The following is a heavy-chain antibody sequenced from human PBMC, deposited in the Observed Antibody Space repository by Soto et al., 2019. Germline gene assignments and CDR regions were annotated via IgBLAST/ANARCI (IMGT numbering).Heavy chain of an antibody. D-gene: IGHD5-18*01. CDR3: ARDFRDENTAADY. V-gene: IGHV3-30-3*01. J-gene: IGHJ4*02. CDR1: GFTFSSYA. CDR2: ISYDGSNK. Sequence: GGSLRLSCAASGFTFSSYAMHWVRQAPGKGLEWVAVISYDGSNKYYADSVKGRFTISRDNSKNTLYLQMNSLRAEDTAVYYCARDFRDENTAADYWGQGTLVTVSS.